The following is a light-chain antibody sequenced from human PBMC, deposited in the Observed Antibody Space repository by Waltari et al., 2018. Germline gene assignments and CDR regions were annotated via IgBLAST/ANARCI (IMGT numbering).Light chain of an antibody. CDR1: QSISSY. CDR3: QQSDSMPFT. V-gene: IGKV1-39*01. Sequence: DIQMTQSPSSLSASVGDRVSITCRTSQSISSYLNLYQQKQGKAPKLLIYDAATLQSGVPSRFSGSGTGTDFTLTITSLQPEDFAAYHCQQSDSMPFTFGGGTKVEIK. J-gene: IGKJ4*01. CDR2: DAA.